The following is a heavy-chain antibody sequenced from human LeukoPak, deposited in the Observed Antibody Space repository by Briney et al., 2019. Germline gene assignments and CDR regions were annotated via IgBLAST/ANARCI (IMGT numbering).Heavy chain of an antibody. CDR2: INPNSGGT. Sequence: VASVKVACKASEYTFIDYYIHWVRQAPGQGLEWMGWINPNSGGTNYAQKFQGRVTMTRDTSISTAYMELSRLRSDDTAVFYCAREGSSPSQFIDYYYMDVWGKGTTVTVSS. V-gene: IGHV1-2*02. CDR3: AREGSSPSQFIDYYYMDV. CDR1: EYTFIDYY. J-gene: IGHJ6*03. D-gene: IGHD6-6*01.